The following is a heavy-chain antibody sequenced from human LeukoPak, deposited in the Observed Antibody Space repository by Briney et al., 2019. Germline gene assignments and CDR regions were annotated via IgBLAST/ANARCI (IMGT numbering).Heavy chain of an antibody. CDR1: GFTFSSYA. Sequence: GGSLRLSCVASGFTFSSYAMTWVRQAPGKGLEWVSAVSGSGGATYYADSVKGRFTISRDNAKNSLYLQMNSLRAEDTAVYYCARGQYYYGSGSSGPNWFDPWGQGTLVTVSS. CDR3: ARGQYYYGSGSSGPNWFDP. J-gene: IGHJ5*02. CDR2: VSGSGGAT. D-gene: IGHD3-10*01. V-gene: IGHV3-23*01.